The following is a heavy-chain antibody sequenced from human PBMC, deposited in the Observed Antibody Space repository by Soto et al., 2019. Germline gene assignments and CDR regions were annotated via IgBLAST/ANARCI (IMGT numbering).Heavy chain of an antibody. CDR3: AKYFWTPNSPAGWFDP. V-gene: IGHV5-51*01. J-gene: IGHJ5*02. Sequence: GESLKISCKDSGYTFSTYWIAWVRQMPGKGLEWMGIIYPGDSDTRYSPSFQGQVTISADKSISTAYLQWSSLRASDTAMYYCAKYFWTPNSPAGWFDPWGPGTPVTVSS. CDR2: IYPGDSDT. D-gene: IGHD3-3*01. CDR1: GYTFSTYW.